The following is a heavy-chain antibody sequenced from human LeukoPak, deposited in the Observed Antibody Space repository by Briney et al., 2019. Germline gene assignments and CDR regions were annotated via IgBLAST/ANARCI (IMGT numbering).Heavy chain of an antibody. CDR2: IYSGGST. CDR3: ARGSPMLRGRPFDY. Sequence: GGSLRLSCAASGFTFSSYNMNWVRQAPGKGLEWVSVIYSGGSTYYADSVKGRFTIFRDNSKNTLYFQMNSLRAEDTAVYYCARGSPMLRGRPFDYWGQGTLVTVSS. J-gene: IGHJ4*02. CDR1: GFTFSSYN. V-gene: IGHV3-53*01. D-gene: IGHD3-10*01.